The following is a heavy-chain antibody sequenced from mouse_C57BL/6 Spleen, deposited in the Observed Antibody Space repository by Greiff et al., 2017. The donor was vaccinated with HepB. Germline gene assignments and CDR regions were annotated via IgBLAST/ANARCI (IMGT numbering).Heavy chain of an antibody. Sequence: QVQLQQSGAELVRPGASVTLSCKASGYTFTDYEMHWVQQTPVHGLEWIGAIDPETGGTAYNQKFKGKAILTADKSSSTAYMELRSLTSEDSAVYYCTRGSYGYFDVWGTGTTVTVSS. CDR3: TRGSYGYFDV. CDR1: GYTFTDYE. V-gene: IGHV1-15*01. J-gene: IGHJ1*03. CDR2: IDPETGGT.